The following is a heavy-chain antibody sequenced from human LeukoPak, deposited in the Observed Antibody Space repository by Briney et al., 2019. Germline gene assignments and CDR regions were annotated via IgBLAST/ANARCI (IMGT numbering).Heavy chain of an antibody. D-gene: IGHD3-22*01. CDR1: GASISSYY. CDR3: ARANTMIVVVSPYYFDY. V-gene: IGHV4-59*01. CDR2: IFHSGST. Sequence: SETLSLTCTVSGASISSYYWSWIRQPPGKGLEWIGYIFHSGSTNYNPSLKSRVTMSVDTSKNRFSLKVTSVTAADTAVYYCARANTMIVVVSPYYFDYWGQGTPVTVSS. J-gene: IGHJ4*02.